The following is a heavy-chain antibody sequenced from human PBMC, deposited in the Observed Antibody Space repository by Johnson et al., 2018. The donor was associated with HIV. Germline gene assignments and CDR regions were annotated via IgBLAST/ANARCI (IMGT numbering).Heavy chain of an antibody. J-gene: IGHJ3*02. CDR2: INHDGSEK. V-gene: IGHV3-7*05. CDR3: ARGWGGQQPI. D-gene: IGHD3-16*01. Sequence: VQVVESGGGVVQPGRSLRLSCAASGFTFSRYWMNWVRQAPGKGLEWVANINHDGSEKYYVDSVKGRFTISRDHAKNALYLQMNSLRVEDTAIYYCARGWGGQQPIWGQGTMVTVSS. CDR1: GFTFSRYW.